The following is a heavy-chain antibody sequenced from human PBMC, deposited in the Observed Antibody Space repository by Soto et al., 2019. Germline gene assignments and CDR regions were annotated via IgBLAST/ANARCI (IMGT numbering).Heavy chain of an antibody. J-gene: IGHJ4*02. CDR3: TTDITMIVVVIGNY. CDR2: IKSKTDGGTT. Sequence: PGGSLRLSCAASGFTFSNAWMSWVRQAPGKGLEWVGRIKSKTDGGTTGYAAPVKGRFTISRGDSKNTLYLQMNSLKTEDTAVYYCTTDITMIVVVIGNYWGQGTLVTVSS. V-gene: IGHV3-15*01. D-gene: IGHD3-22*01. CDR1: GFTFSNAW.